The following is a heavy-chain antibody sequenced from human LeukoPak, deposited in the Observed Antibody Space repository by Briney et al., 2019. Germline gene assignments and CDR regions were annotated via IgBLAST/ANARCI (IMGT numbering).Heavy chain of an antibody. CDR2: ISGSAGST. CDR1: GFTFSSYA. D-gene: IGHD4-17*01. J-gene: IGHJ4*02. Sequence: GGSLRLSCAASGFTFSSYAMSWVRQAPGKGLEWVSAISGSAGSTYYEDSVKGRFTISRDNSKNTLYLQMNSLRAEDTAVYYCAKDPGGDYGGYWGQGTLVTVSS. CDR3: AKDPGGDYGGY. V-gene: IGHV3-23*01.